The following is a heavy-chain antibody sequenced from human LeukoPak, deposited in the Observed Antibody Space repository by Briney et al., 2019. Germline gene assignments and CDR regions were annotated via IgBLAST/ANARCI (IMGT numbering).Heavy chain of an antibody. D-gene: IGHD6-13*01. CDR1: GYSFTNYY. CDR3: ARATAREYSSSWYGYYYYGMDV. J-gene: IGHJ6*02. CDR2: INPSAGRT. Sequence: ASVKVSCKASGYSFTNYYIHWVRQAPGQGFEWMGIINPSAGRTAYAQNFQGRVTMTRDTSTSTVYMELSSLRSEDTAVYYCARATAREYSSSWYGYYYYGMDVWGQGTTVTVSS. V-gene: IGHV1-46*01.